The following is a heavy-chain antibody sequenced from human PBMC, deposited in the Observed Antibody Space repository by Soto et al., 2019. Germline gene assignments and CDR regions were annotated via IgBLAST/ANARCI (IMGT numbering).Heavy chain of an antibody. D-gene: IGHD6-6*01. V-gene: IGHV3-23*01. CDR2: ISGSGVST. Sequence: PGGSLRLSCAASGFTFSSYARSWVRQDPGKGLEWVSGISGSGVSTYYADSVKGRFTISRDNSKSTLYLQMNSLRAEDTAVYYCAKDRERIATRSIDYWGQGTLVTVSS. J-gene: IGHJ4*02. CDR1: GFTFSSYA. CDR3: AKDRERIATRSIDY.